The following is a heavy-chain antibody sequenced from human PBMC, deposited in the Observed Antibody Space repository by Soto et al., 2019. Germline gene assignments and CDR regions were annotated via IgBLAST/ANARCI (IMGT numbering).Heavy chain of an antibody. CDR1: GFTFSSYA. Sequence: EVQLLESGGGLVQPGGSLRLSCAASGFTFSSYAMSWVRQAPGKGLEWVSAISGSGGSTYYADSVKGRFTISRDNSKNPLYLQMNSLRAEDTAVYYCAKSDVAWLSQYYFDYWGQGTLVTVSS. V-gene: IGHV3-23*01. J-gene: IGHJ4*02. CDR3: AKSDVAWLSQYYFDY. CDR2: ISGSGGST. D-gene: IGHD3-22*01.